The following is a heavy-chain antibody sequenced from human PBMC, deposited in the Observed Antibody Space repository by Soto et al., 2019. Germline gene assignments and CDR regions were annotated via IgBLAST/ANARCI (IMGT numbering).Heavy chain of an antibody. D-gene: IGHD3-22*01. V-gene: IGHV1-46*01. CDR2: INPSDGST. Sequence: ASVKVSCKASGYTFTSYYMHWVRQAPGQGLEWMGIINPSDGSTTYAQKFQGRVTMTRDTSTSTVYMELSSLRSEDTAVYYCARDLGPPRIMFDSTSYYFDYWGQGTPVTVSS. J-gene: IGHJ4*02. CDR1: GYTFTSYY. CDR3: ARDLGPPRIMFDSTSYYFDY.